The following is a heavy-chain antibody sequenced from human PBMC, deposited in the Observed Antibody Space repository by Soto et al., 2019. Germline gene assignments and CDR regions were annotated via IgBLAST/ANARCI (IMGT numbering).Heavy chain of an antibody. D-gene: IGHD3-22*01. V-gene: IGHV4-4*02. CDR1: GGSISSSNW. Sequence: QVQLQESGPGLVKPSGTLSLTCAVSGGSISSSNWWSWVRQPPGKGLEWIGEIYHSGSTNYNPSLKSRVTISVDKSKNQFSLKLSSVTAADTAVYYCARFHSYYSSGYTHYFDYWGQGTLVTVSS. J-gene: IGHJ4*02. CDR2: IYHSGST. CDR3: ARFHSYYSSGYTHYFDY.